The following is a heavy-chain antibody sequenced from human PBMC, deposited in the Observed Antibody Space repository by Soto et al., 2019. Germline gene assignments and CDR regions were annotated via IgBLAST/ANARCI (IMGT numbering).Heavy chain of an antibody. D-gene: IGHD3-3*01. Sequence: SETLSLTCTVSGGSISSYYWSWIRQPPGKGLEWIGYIYYSGSTNYNPSLKSRVIISVDTSKNQFSLKLSSVTAADTAVYYCARTGRIAIFGVVTEFDPWGPGTLVTVSS. CDR1: GGSISSYY. V-gene: IGHV4-59*12. J-gene: IGHJ5*02. CDR2: IYYSGST. CDR3: ARTGRIAIFGVVTEFDP.